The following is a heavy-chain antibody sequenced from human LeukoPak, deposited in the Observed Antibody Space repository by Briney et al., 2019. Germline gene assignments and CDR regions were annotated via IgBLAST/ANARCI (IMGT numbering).Heavy chain of an antibody. CDR2: IIPIFGTA. D-gene: IGHD4-17*01. CDR3: ARAFGDGPSRG. Sequence: SVKVSCKASGYTFTSYGISWVRQAPGQGLEWMGGIIPIFGTANYAQKFQGRVTITADESTSTAYMELSSLRSEDTAVYYCARAFGDGPSRGWGQGTLVTVSS. V-gene: IGHV1-69*13. CDR1: GYTFTSYG. J-gene: IGHJ4*02.